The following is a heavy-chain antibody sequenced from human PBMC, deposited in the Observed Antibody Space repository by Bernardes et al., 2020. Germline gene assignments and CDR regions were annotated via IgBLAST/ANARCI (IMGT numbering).Heavy chain of an antibody. CDR1: GFMVSSNS. CDR2: IHSSGNT. V-gene: IGHV3-53*01. J-gene: IGHJ6*03. D-gene: IGHD6-13*01. Sequence: GRSLRLSCAVSGFMVSSNSLTWVRKAPGKGLEWVSVIHSSGNTYSADSVKDRFTMSRDSSKNTVYLQMNNLRAEDTAVYYCAMAPRGYNYMDVWGKGTTVTFSS. CDR3: AMAPRGYNYMDV.